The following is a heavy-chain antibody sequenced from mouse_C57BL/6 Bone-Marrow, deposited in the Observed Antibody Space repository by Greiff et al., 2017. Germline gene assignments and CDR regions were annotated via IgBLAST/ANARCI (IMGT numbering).Heavy chain of an antibody. CDR2: INSDGGST. CDR3: ARHDGYYYAMDY. CDR1: EYEFPSHD. Sequence: EVMLVESGGGLVQPGESLKLSCESNEYEFPSHDMSWVRKTPETRLELVAAINSDGGSTYYPDTMERRFLISSDNTKKTLYLQMSSLRSEDTALYYCARHDGYYYAMDYWGQGTSVTVSS. D-gene: IGHD2-3*01. J-gene: IGHJ4*01. V-gene: IGHV5-2*01.